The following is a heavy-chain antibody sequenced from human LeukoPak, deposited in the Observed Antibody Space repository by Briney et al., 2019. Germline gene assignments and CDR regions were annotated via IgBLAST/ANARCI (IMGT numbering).Heavy chain of an antibody. CDR3: AREVSSGALRYYMDV. CDR2: IKQDGSEK. Sequence: PGESLRLSCAASGFTFSSYWMSWVRQAPGKGLEWVANIKQDGSEKFYVDSVKGRFTISRDNAKNSLYLEMNSLRGEDTAVYYRAREVSSGALRYYMDVWGKGTTVTVSS. D-gene: IGHD6-19*01. CDR1: GFTFSSYW. J-gene: IGHJ6*03. V-gene: IGHV3-7*01.